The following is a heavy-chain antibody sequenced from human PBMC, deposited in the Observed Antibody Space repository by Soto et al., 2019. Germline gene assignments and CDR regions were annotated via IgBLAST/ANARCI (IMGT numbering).Heavy chain of an antibody. CDR2: IYPGDSDT. CDR3: ARQLTGTTFQSRYYYYMDV. Sequence: GASLKISCKGSGYSFTSYWIGWVRPMPGKGLEWMGIIYPGDSDTRYSPSSQGQVTISADKSISTAYLQWSSLKASDTAMYYCARQLTGTTFQSRYYYYMDVWGKGTTVTVSS. V-gene: IGHV5-51*01. CDR1: GYSFTSYW. J-gene: IGHJ6*03. D-gene: IGHD1-7*01.